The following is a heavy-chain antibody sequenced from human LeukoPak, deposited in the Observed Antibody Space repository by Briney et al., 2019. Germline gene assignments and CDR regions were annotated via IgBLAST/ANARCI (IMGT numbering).Heavy chain of an antibody. J-gene: IGHJ3*02. CDR1: GVSISSYY. CDR2: IYYSGST. Sequence: PSETLSLTCTVSGVSISSYYWSWIRQSPGKGLEWIGYIYYSGSTNYNPSLRSRVTISVDTSKNQFSLKLSSVTAADTAVYYCATGFDSSGTDAFDIWGQGTMVTVSS. CDR3: ATGFDSSGTDAFDI. D-gene: IGHD3-22*01. V-gene: IGHV4-59*08.